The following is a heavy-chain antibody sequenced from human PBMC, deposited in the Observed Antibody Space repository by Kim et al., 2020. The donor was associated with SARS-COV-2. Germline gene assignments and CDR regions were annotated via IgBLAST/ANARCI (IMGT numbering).Heavy chain of an antibody. J-gene: IGHJ1*01. CDR3: AKHFGSSGSEFQH. V-gene: IGHV3-23*01. CDR1: GFTFSAYA. Sequence: GGSLRLSCAASGFTFSAYAMSWVRQAPGKRLEWVSHISGSDGSTDYADSVKGRFIISRDNSKNTLHMQMNSLRAEDTAVYYCAKHFGSSGSEFQHWGQGTLVTVSS. D-gene: IGHD3-22*01. CDR2: ISGSDGST.